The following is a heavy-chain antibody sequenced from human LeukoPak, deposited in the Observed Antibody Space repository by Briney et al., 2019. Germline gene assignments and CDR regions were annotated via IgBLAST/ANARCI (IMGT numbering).Heavy chain of an antibody. CDR2: IWYDGSNK. V-gene: IGHV3-33*01. D-gene: IGHD2-21*02. CDR1: GFTFRNYG. J-gene: IGHJ4*02. CDR3: ATVRGCGGDCYYLDY. Sequence: RSLRLSCAASGFTFRNYGMNWVRQAPGKGLEWVTIIWYDGSNKYYADSVKGRFIISRDNSKNTLYLQMNSLRAEDTAVYYCATVRGCGGDCYYLDYWAREPWSPSPQ.